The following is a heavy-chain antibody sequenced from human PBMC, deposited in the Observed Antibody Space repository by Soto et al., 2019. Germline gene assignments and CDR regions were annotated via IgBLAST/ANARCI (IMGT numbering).Heavy chain of an antibody. CDR2: IYYSGST. Sequence: QVQLQESGPGLVKPSQTLSLTCTVSGGSISSGGYYWSWIRQHPGKGLVWIGYIYYSGSTYYNPSLRSRVTLSVDTSKNQFSLKLSSVTAADTAVYYCAREISYYDSSGYYYVYFDYWGQGTLVTVSS. CDR3: AREISYYDSSGYYYVYFDY. J-gene: IGHJ4*02. CDR1: GGSISSGGYY. D-gene: IGHD3-22*01. V-gene: IGHV4-31*03.